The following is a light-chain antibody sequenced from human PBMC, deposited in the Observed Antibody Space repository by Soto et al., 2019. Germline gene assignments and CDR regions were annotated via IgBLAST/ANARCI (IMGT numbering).Light chain of an antibody. Sequence: IQLTQSPSSLSASVGDRVTITCRASQGISSYLAWYQQKPGKAPKLLIYGASTLQGGVPSRFSGSGSGTDFTLTISSLQPEDFATYYCQQSYTTSITFGQGTRLEIK. CDR3: QQSYTTSIT. J-gene: IGKJ5*01. V-gene: IGKV1-39*01. CDR2: GAS. CDR1: QGISSY.